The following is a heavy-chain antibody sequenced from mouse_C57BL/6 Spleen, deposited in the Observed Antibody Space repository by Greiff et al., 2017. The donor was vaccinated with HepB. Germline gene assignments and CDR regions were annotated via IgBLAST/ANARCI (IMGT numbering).Heavy chain of an antibody. CDR1: GYTFTSYW. CDR2: IDPSDSYT. V-gene: IGHV1-50*01. J-gene: IGHJ4*01. Sequence: QVQLQQPGAELVKPGASVKLSCKASGYTFTSYWMQWVKQRPGQGLEWIGEIDPSDSYTNYNQKFKGKATLTVDTSSSTAYMQLSSLTSEDSAVYYCARKLRPPYAMDYWGQGTSVTVSS. D-gene: IGHD2-4*01. CDR3: ARKLRPPYAMDY.